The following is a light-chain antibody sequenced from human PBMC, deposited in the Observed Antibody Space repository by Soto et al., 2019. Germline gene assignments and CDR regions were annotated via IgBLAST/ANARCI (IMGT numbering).Light chain of an antibody. Sequence: QSVLTQSPSASGTPGQRVTISCSGSSSNIGANTVNWYQQLPGTAPKLLIFFGSHRPSWVSDRFSGSKSGSSASLAISGIQSEDEAEYYCSAWDDSLNGVVFGGGTKLTVL. CDR3: SAWDDSLNGVV. V-gene: IGLV1-44*01. CDR2: FGS. J-gene: IGLJ2*01. CDR1: SSNIGANT.